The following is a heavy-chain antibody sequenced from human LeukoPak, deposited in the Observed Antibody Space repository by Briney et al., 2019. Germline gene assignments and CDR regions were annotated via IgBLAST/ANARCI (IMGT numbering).Heavy chain of an antibody. J-gene: IGHJ4*02. CDR1: GFTFSKYA. CDR3: AKDREPYYDFWSGYCFDY. V-gene: IGHV3-23*01. CDR2: ISGSGGST. Sequence: GGSLRLSCGASGFTFSKYAMSWVRQAPGKGLEWVSAISGSGGSTYYADSVKGRFTISRDNSKNTLYLQMNSLRAEDTAVYYCAKDREPYYDFWSGYCFDYWGQGTLVTVSS. D-gene: IGHD3-3*01.